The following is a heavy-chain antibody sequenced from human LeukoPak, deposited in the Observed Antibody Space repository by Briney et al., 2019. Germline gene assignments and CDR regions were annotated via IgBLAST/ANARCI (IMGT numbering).Heavy chain of an antibody. CDR1: GFTFGSYW. CDR2: INTDGGDT. J-gene: IGHJ4*02. V-gene: IGHV3-74*01. D-gene: IGHD1-26*01. Sequence: GWSLRLSCAASGFTFGSYWMHWVRQAPGKGLVWVSRINTDGGDTIYADSVKGRFTISRDNAKNTLFLQMNSLRAEDTAVYYCARDEKIVGASGQDYWGQGTLVTVSS. CDR3: ARDEKIVGASGQDY.